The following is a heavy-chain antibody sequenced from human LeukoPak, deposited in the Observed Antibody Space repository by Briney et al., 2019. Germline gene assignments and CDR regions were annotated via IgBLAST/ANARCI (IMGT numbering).Heavy chain of an antibody. D-gene: IGHD6-13*01. CDR1: GGSISSSSYY. Sequence: SETLSLTCTVSGGSISSSSYYWGWIRQPPGKGLEWIGSIYYSGSTYYNPSLKSRVTISVDTSKNQFSLKLSSVTAADTAVYYCAREIAAADVYYCYYYMDVWGKGTTVTVSS. CDR3: AREIAAADVYYCYYYMDV. CDR2: IYYSGST. J-gene: IGHJ6*03. V-gene: IGHV4-39*02.